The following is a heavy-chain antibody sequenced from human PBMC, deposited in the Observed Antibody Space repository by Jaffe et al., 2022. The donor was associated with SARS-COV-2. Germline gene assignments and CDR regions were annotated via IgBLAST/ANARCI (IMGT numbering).Heavy chain of an antibody. J-gene: IGHJ6*02. D-gene: IGHD2-2*01. CDR3: ARYCSSTSCYGGMDV. V-gene: IGHV1-46*01. Sequence: QVQLVQSGAEVKKPGASVKVSCKASGYTFTSYYMHWVRQAPGQGLEWMGIINPSGGSTSYAQKFQGRVTMTRDTSTSTVYMELSSLRSEDTAVYYCARYCSSTSCYGGMDVWGQGTTVTVSS. CDR1: GYTFTSYY. CDR2: INPSGGST.